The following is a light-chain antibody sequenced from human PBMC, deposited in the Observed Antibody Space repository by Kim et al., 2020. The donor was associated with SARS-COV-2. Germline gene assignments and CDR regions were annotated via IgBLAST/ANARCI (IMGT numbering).Light chain of an antibody. J-gene: IGKJ2*01. V-gene: IGKV3D-15*01. CDR2: RAS. CDR1: QSLGDK. CDR3: QQSDNWPYT. Sequence: EIGMTQSPATLSVSPGESATLSCRASQSLGDKLAWYQQKPGQAPRLLIYRASTRATGIPARFSGSGSGTEFTLTISSLQSEDFALYFCQQSDNWPYTFGQGTKLEI.